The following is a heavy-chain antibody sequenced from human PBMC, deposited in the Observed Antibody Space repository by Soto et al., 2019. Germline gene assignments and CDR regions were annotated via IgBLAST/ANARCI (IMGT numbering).Heavy chain of an antibody. J-gene: IGHJ6*02. D-gene: IGHD3-22*01. CDR1: GGTFSSYA. Sequence: ASVKVSCKASGGTFSSYAISWVRQAPGQGLEWMGGIIPIFGTANYAQKFQGRVTITADKSTSTAYMELSSLRSEDTAVYYCARDKRYDSSLFYYYYYYGMDVWGQGTTVTVSS. V-gene: IGHV1-69*06. CDR3: ARDKRYDSSLFYYYYYYGMDV. CDR2: IIPIFGTA.